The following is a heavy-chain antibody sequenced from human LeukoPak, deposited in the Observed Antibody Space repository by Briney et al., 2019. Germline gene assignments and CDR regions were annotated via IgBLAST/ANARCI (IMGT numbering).Heavy chain of an antibody. CDR1: GGSMSSYY. V-gene: IGHV4-59*01. CDR3: ARSPSRMVGVTRAPDAFDI. CDR2: IYYGGST. D-gene: IGHD1-26*01. J-gene: IGHJ3*02. Sequence: PSETLSLTCTVSGGSMSSYYWSWIRQPPGKGLEWIGYIYYGGSTNYNPSLKSRVTISVDKSKNQFSLKLSSVTAADTAVYYCARSPSRMVGVTRAPDAFDIWGQGTMVTVSS.